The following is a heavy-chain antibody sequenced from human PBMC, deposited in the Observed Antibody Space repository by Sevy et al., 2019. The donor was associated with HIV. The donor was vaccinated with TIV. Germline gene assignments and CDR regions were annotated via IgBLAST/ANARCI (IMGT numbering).Heavy chain of an antibody. J-gene: IGHJ2*01. CDR2: VNHSGST. CDR3: AGGGDGVVPSPIIGLGPWTKYWYFDL. CDR1: GGSFSGYS. V-gene: IGHV4-34*01. D-gene: IGHD3-3*01. Sequence: SETLSLTCAVSGGSFSGYSWDWIRQPPGKGLEWIGEVNHSGSTNYNPSIKSRVTISVDTSKNQFSLKLNFVTAADTAVYYFAGGGDGVVPSPIIGLGPWTKYWYFDLWGRGTLVTVSS.